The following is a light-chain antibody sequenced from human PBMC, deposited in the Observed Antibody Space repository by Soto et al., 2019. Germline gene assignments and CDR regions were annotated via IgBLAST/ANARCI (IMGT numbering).Light chain of an antibody. V-gene: IGLV2-14*01. CDR2: EVS. CDR1: GSDVGGYNY. J-gene: IGLJ1*01. CDR3: SSYTSSSIDYV. Sequence: QSALTQPASVSGSPGQSITISCTGTGSDVGGYNYVSWYQQHPGKAPKLMIYEVSNRPSGVSNRFSGSKSGNTGSLTISEFQAEDEADYYCSSYTSSSIDYVFGTGTKVTVL.